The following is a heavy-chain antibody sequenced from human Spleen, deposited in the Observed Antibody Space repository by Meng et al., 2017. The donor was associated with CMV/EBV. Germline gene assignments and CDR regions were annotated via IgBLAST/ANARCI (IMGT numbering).Heavy chain of an antibody. D-gene: IGHD5-12*01. CDR1: GFTFSSYW. CDR3: ARVATITLGDAFDI. V-gene: IGHV3-7*01. Sequence: GESLKISCAASGFTFSSYWMHWVRQAPGKGLEWVANIKQDGSEKYYVDSVKGRFTISRDNAKNSLYLQMNSLRAEDTAVYYCARVATITLGDAFDIWGQGTMVTVSS. CDR2: IKQDGSEK. J-gene: IGHJ3*02.